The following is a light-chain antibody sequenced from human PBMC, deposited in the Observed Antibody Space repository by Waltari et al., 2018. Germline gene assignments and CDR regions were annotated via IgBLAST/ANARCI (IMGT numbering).Light chain of an antibody. J-gene: IGKJ2*01. CDR3: QQSYNSPHT. CDR2: GSS. Sequence: DIQMTQSTSSLSVSVGGRVTITCRASLTVFTYLNWYQQKPGRTLKLLIYGSSTLQSGVPSRFSGSGTGTDFTLTISGLQPDDFATYYCQQSYNSPHTVGPGTTLEI. V-gene: IGKV1-39*01. CDR1: LTVFTY.